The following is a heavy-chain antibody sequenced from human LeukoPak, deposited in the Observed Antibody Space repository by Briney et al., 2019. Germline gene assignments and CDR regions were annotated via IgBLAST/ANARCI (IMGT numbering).Heavy chain of an antibody. CDR3: AKDGYDSHEVDY. D-gene: IGHD5-18*01. CDR1: GFSFSNYA. Sequence: PGGSLRLSCAASGFSFSNYAMHWVRQAPGKGLEWVAIISYDGSNKYYADSVKGRFTISRDNFKNTLYLQMNSLRAEDTAVYYCAKDGYDSHEVDYWGQGTLVTVSS. V-gene: IGHV3-30*04. CDR2: ISYDGSNK. J-gene: IGHJ4*02.